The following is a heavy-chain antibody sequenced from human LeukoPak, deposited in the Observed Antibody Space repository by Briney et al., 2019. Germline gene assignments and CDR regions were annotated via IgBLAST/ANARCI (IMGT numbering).Heavy chain of an antibody. J-gene: IGHJ5*02. V-gene: IGHV4-39*07. D-gene: IGHD4-17*01. CDR1: GGSISSSSYY. CDR2: IYYSGST. Sequence: SETMSLTCTVSGGSISSSSYYWGWIRQPPGKGLEWIGSIYYSGSTYYNPSLKSRVTISVDTSKNQFSLKLSSVTAADTAVYYCARSYGDYVLVVNWFDPWGQGTLVTVSS. CDR3: ARSYGDYVLVVNWFDP.